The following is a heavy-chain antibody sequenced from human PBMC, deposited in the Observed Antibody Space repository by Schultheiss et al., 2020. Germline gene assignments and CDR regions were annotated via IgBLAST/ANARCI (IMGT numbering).Heavy chain of an antibody. CDR2: ISYDGSNK. J-gene: IGHJ6*02. V-gene: IGHV3-30*03. CDR1: GFTFSSYG. CDR3: ARRDYGDYVPSSYYYYGMDV. D-gene: IGHD4-17*01. Sequence: GGSLRLSCAASGFTFSSYGMHWVRQAPGKGLEWVAVISYDGSNKYYADSVKGRFTISRDNSKNTLYLQMNSLRAEDTAVYYCARRDYGDYVPSSYYYYGMDVWGQGTTVTVSS.